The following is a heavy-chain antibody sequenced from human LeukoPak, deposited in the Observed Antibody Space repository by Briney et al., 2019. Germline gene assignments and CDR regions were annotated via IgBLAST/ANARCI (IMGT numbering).Heavy chain of an antibody. J-gene: IGHJ4*02. Sequence: GGSLRLSCAASGFTFSSYWMSWVRPAPGKGLEWVANIKQDGSEKYYVDSVKGRYTISRDNAKNSLYLQMNSLRAEDTAVYYCARVGGKYSSSGYWGQGTLVTVSS. CDR1: GFTFSSYW. D-gene: IGHD6-6*01. CDR2: IKQDGSEK. CDR3: ARVGGKYSSSGY. V-gene: IGHV3-7*01.